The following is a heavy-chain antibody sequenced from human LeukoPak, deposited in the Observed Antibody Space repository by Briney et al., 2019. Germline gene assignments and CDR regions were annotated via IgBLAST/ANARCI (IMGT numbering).Heavy chain of an antibody. CDR1: GYTFTRYG. Sequence: ASVKVSCKASGYTFTRYGISWVRQAPGQGLEWMGWISAYNGNTNYAQKLQGRVTMTTDTSTNTAYMELRSLRSDDTAVYYCARDRTIAAAGTPDYWGQGTLVTVSS. V-gene: IGHV1-18*01. J-gene: IGHJ4*02. D-gene: IGHD6-13*01. CDR2: ISAYNGNT. CDR3: ARDRTIAAAGTPDY.